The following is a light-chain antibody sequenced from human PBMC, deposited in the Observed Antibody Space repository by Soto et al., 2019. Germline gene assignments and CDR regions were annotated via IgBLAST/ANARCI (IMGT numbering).Light chain of an antibody. Sequence: DIQMTQSPSTLSASVGDRVTITCRASQSISSWLAWYQQKPGKAPKLLIYDASSLESGVPSRFRGSGSGTEFTLTISILQPDDFATYYCQQYNSYPLPFGQGTKVEIK. CDR3: QQYNSYPLP. V-gene: IGKV1-5*01. J-gene: IGKJ1*01. CDR1: QSISSW. CDR2: DAS.